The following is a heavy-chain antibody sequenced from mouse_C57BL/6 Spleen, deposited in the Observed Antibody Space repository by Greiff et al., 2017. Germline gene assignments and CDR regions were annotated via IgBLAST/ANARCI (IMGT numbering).Heavy chain of an antibody. CDR1: GYTFTSYW. V-gene: IGHV1-69*01. Sequence: VQLQQPGAELVMPGASVKLSCKASGYTFTSYWMHWVKQRPGQGLEWIGEIDPSDSYTNYNQKFKGKSTLTVDKSSSTAYMQLSSLTSEDSAVYYCARSIYYGNSLFAYWGQGTLVTVSA. D-gene: IGHD2-1*01. CDR2: IDPSDSYT. CDR3: ARSIYYGNSLFAY. J-gene: IGHJ3*01.